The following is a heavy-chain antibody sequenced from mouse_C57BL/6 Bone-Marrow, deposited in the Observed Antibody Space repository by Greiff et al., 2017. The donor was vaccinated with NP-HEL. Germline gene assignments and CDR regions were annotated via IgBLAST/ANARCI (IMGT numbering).Heavy chain of an antibody. J-gene: IGHJ3*01. CDR1: GFSLTSYG. CDR2: IWGDGST. V-gene: IGHV2-3*01. Sequence: VKLQESGPGLVAPSQSLSITCTVSGFSLTSYGVSWVRQPPGKGLEWLGVIWGDGSTNYHSAHISRRSISTDNSKSQVFLKLNSLHTVDTAAYYCAALEAWFAYWGQGTLVTVSA. CDR3: AALEAWFAY.